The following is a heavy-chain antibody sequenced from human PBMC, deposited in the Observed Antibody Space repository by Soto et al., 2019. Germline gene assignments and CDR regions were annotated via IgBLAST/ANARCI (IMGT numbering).Heavy chain of an antibody. CDR2: ISSNGGST. D-gene: IGHD6-13*01. CDR1: GFTFSSYA. CDR3: VKDLGYSSSWYLGLFDY. V-gene: IGHV3-64D*08. J-gene: IGHJ4*02. Sequence: GGSLRLSCSASGFTFSSYAMHWVRQAPGKGLEYVSAISSNGGSTYYADSVKGRFTISRDNSKNTLYLQMSSLRAEDTAVYYCVKDLGYSSSWYLGLFDYWGQGTLVTVSS.